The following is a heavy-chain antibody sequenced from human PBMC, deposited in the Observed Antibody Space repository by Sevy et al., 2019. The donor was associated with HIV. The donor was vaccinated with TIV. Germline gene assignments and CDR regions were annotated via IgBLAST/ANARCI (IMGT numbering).Heavy chain of an antibody. CDR1: GGTFSSYA. V-gene: IGHV1-69*13. CDR2: IIPIFGTA. J-gene: IGHJ6*02. D-gene: IGHD3-3*01. Sequence: ASVKVSCKASGGTFSSYAISWVRQAPGQGLEWMGGIIPIFGTANYAQKFQGRVTITADESTSTAYMELSSLRSEDTAEYYCARGAYYDFWSGPMDVWGQGTTVTVSS. CDR3: ARGAYYDFWSGPMDV.